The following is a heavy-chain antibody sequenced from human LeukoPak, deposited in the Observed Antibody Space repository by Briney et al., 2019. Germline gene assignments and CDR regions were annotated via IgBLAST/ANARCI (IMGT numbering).Heavy chain of an antibody. D-gene: IGHD5-18*01. CDR3: AREGVGGYSYGDDAFDI. CDR2: ISYGGRNK. Sequence: SLRPSCSASGFTFGSYAMHWLRQAPRKELAGVAVISYGGRNKYYADSVKGRFTISRDNSKNTLYLQMNSLRAEDTAVYYCAREGVGGYSYGDDAFDIWGQGTMVTVSS. CDR1: GFTFGSYA. V-gene: IGHV3-30-3*01. J-gene: IGHJ3*02.